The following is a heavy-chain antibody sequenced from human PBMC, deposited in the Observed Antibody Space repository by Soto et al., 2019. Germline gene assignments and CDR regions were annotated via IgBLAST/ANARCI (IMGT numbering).Heavy chain of an antibody. CDR1: GFTFSNAW. Sequence: PGGSLRLSCAASGFTFSNAWMSWVRQAPGKGLEWVGRIKSKTDGGTTDYAAPVKGRFTISRDDSKNTLYPQMNSLKTEDTAVYYCYCFSGFARVLIAVDYWGQGTLVTVSS. CDR2: IKSKTDGGTT. D-gene: IGHD1-26*01. CDR3: YCFSGFARVLIAVDY. J-gene: IGHJ4*02. V-gene: IGHV3-15*01.